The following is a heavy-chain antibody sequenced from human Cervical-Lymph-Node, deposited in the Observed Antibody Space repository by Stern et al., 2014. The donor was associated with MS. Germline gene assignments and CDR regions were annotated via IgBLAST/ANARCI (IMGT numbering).Heavy chain of an antibody. CDR3: AKDGDARIFDY. Sequence: VQLVQSGGGVVQPGGSLRLSCVVSGFTFSDYCMHWVRQSPGEGLEWVAVIFHYGSQEYYAESVKGRFTISRDNSKGTLYPQMNSLRIEDTAMYYCAKDGDARIFDYWGQGTQVTV. CDR2: IFHYGSQE. V-gene: IGHV3-30*18. CDR1: GFTFSDYC. D-gene: IGHD3-10*01. J-gene: IGHJ4*02.